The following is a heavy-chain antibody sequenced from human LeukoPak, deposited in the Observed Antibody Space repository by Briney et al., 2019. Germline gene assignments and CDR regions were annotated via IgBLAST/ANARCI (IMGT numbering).Heavy chain of an antibody. CDR3: ARNRDGYNSFDY. J-gene: IGHJ4*02. CDR2: IYYSGSS. D-gene: IGHD5-24*01. CDR1: GGSINNGGYY. V-gene: IGHV4-31*03. Sequence: SSETLSLTCTASGGSINNGGYYWSWIRQHPGKGLEWIGYIYYSGSSYYNPSLRSRVTISVDTSKNHFSLKLSSVTAADTAVYYCARNRDGYNSFDYWGQGTLVTVSS.